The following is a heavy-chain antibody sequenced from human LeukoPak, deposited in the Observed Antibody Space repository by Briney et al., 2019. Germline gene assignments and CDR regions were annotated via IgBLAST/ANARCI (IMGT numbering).Heavy chain of an antibody. Sequence: GGSLRLSCAASGFTFSDYYMSWIRQAPGKGLEWVSYISSSGSTIYYADSVKGRFTIPRDNAKNSLYLQMNSLRAEDTAVYYCASSFDFWSGYLVYWGQETLVTVSS. CDR1: GFTFSDYY. CDR2: ISSSGSTI. CDR3: ASSFDFWSGYLVY. V-gene: IGHV3-11*01. J-gene: IGHJ4*02. D-gene: IGHD3-3*01.